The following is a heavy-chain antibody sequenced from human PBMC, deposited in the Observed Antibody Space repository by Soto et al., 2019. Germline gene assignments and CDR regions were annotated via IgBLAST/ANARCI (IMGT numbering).Heavy chain of an antibody. V-gene: IGHV3-9*01. D-gene: IGHD7-27*01. CDR3: AKDFKTGDTYYYYYMDV. J-gene: IGHJ6*03. CDR2: ISWNSGSI. CDR1: GFTFDDYA. Sequence: EVQLVESGGGLVQPGRSLRLSCAASGFTFDDYAMHWVRQAPGKGLEWVTGISWNSGSIGYADSVKGRFTISRDNAKNSLYLQMNSLRAEDTALYYCAKDFKTGDTYYYYYMDVWGKGTTVTVSS.